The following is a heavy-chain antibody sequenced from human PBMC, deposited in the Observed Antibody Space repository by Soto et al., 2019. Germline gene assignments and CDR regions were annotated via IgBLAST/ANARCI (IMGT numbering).Heavy chain of an antibody. CDR1: GGSISSYY. V-gene: IGHV4-4*07. J-gene: IGHJ6*02. CDR3: AREGQEAARRSRPYYYYYGMDV. CDR2: IYTSGST. Sequence: ETLSLTCTVSGGSISSYYWSWIRQPAGKGLEWIGRIYTSGSTNYNHSLKSRVTMSVGTSKNQFSLKLSSVTAADTAVYYCAREGQEAARRSRPYYYYYGMDVWGQGTTVTVSS. D-gene: IGHD6-6*01.